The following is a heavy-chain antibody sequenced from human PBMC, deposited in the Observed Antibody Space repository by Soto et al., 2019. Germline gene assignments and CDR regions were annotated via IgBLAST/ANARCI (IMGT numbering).Heavy chain of an antibody. J-gene: IGHJ6*02. V-gene: IGHV3-33*01. CDR2: IWYDGSNK. CDR3: ARDRGYSGYDSPRFYYGMDV. D-gene: IGHD5-12*01. Sequence: QVQLVESGGGVVQPGRSLRLSCAASGFTFSCYGMHRVSQAPGKGLEWVAVIWYDGSNKWYADSVKGRFTISRDNSKNTLYLQMNSLRAEDTAVYSCARDRGYSGYDSPRFYYGMDVWGQGTTVTVSS. CDR1: GFTFSCYG.